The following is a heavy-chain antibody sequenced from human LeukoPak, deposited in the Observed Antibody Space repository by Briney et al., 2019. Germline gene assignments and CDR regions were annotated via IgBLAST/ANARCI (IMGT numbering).Heavy chain of an antibody. CDR3: AKVETSGGANCYALDY. J-gene: IGHJ4*02. CDR1: GFTFTSYA. CDR2: ITGNGVNT. V-gene: IGHV3-23*01. Sequence: GGSLRLSCATSGFTFTSYAMNWVRQAPGKGLEWVAAITGNGVNTYYADSVKGRFTISRDDSQNTLYLQMNSLSAEDTAVYYCAKVETSGGANCYALDYWGQGTLVTVSS. D-gene: IGHD2-2*01.